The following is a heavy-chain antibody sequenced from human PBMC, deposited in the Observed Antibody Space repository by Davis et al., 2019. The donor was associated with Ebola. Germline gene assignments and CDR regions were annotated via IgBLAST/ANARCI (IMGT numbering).Heavy chain of an antibody. CDR1: GFTFSSYG. D-gene: IGHD6-6*01. V-gene: IGHV3-33*01. CDR3: ARSSIAARPGYYYGMDV. CDR2: IWYDGSNK. J-gene: IGHJ6*02. Sequence: GGSLRLSCAASGFTFSSYGRHWVRQAPGKGLEWVAVIWYDGSNKYYADSVKGRFTISRDNSKNTLYLQMNSLRAEDTAVYYCARSSIAARPGYYYGMDVWGQGTTVTVSS.